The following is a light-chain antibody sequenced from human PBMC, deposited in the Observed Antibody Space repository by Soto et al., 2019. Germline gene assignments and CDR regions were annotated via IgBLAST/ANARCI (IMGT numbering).Light chain of an antibody. CDR1: QSVSTD. CDR2: GAS. V-gene: IGKV3-15*01. J-gene: IGKJ1*01. CDR3: QRYVHWPWT. Sequence: EIVMTQSPVTLSVSPGETATLSCRASQSVSTDVAWYQQKPGQAPRLLLYGASTRATGIPARFSASGSGTDFTLTISSLQSEDSAVYYCQRYVHWPWTFGQGTKVEIK.